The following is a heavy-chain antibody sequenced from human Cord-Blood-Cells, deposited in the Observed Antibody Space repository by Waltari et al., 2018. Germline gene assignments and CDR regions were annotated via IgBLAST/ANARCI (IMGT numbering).Heavy chain of an antibody. CDR1: GFPFSNAW. D-gene: IGHD3-10*01. J-gene: IGHJ4*02. CDR3: TTGTTMVQGVDY. V-gene: IGHV3-15*01. Sequence: EVQLVESGGGLVKPGGSLRLSCAASGFPFSNAWLSWVRQAPGKGLEWVGRIKSKTDGGTTDYAAPVKGRFTISRDDSKNTLYLQMNSLKTEDTAVYYCTTGTTMVQGVDYWGQGTLVTVSS. CDR2: IKSKTDGGTT.